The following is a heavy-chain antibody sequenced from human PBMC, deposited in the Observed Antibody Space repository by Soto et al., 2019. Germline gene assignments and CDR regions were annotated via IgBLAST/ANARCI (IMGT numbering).Heavy chain of an antibody. V-gene: IGHV4-34*01. J-gene: IGHJ4*02. Sequence: QVQLQQWGAGLLKPSETLSLTCAVYGRSFSGYYWSWIRQPPGKGLEWIGEINHSGSTNYNPSLKSRVTISVDTSKNQFSLKLSSVTAADTAVYYCATRASYDILTGYRDYWGQGTLVTVSS. CDR1: GRSFSGYY. CDR2: INHSGST. CDR3: ATRASYDILTGYRDY. D-gene: IGHD3-9*01.